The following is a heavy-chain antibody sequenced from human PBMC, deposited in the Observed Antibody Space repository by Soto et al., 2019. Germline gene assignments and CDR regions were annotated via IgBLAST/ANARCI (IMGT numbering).Heavy chain of an antibody. V-gene: IGHV3-33*01. Sequence: QVQLVESGGGVVQPGRSLRLSCAASGFTFSSYGMHWVRQAPGKGLEWVAVIWYDGSNKYYADSVKGRFTISRDNSKNTQYLQMNSLRSEDTAVYYCARDDSSCWYPFDYWGQGTLVTVSS. CDR1: GFTFSSYG. D-gene: IGHD6-19*01. J-gene: IGHJ4*02. CDR3: ARDDSSCWYPFDY. CDR2: IWYDGSNK.